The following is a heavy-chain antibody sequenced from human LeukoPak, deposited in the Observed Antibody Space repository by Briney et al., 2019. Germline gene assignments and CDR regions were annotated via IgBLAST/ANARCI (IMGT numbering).Heavy chain of an antibody. D-gene: IGHD3-10*01. CDR3: AKDGDYGSGSYYILPGAFDI. Sequence: PGGSLRLSCAASGFTFSSYGMHWVRQAPGKGLEWVAVIWYDGSNKYYADSVKGRFTISRDNSKNTLYLQMNSLRAEDTAVYYCAKDGDYGSGSYYILPGAFDIWGQGTMVTVSS. CDR2: IWYDGSNK. J-gene: IGHJ3*02. CDR1: GFTFSSYG. V-gene: IGHV3-30*02.